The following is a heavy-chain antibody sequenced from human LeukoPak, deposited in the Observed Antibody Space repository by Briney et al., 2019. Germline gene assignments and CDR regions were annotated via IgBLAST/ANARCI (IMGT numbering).Heavy chain of an antibody. CDR1: GFTFSSYA. Sequence: GSLRLSCAASGFTFSSYAMSWIRQPPGKGLEWIATVYYSGSTYYNPSLKSRVTISVDTSKNQFSLKLTSVTAADTAVYYCARQRLAAAGIGGFGYYYYMDVWGKGTTVTISS. CDR2: VYYSGST. J-gene: IGHJ6*03. CDR3: ARQRLAAAGIGGFGYYYYMDV. V-gene: IGHV4-39*01. D-gene: IGHD6-13*01.